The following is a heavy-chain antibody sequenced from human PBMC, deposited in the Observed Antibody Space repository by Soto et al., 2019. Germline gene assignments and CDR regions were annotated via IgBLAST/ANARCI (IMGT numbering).Heavy chain of an antibody. J-gene: IGHJ5*02. V-gene: IGHV1-8*01. CDR3: ARGRPGGGIKRSWFDP. CDR1: GYTFTSND. CDR2: MNPKTGDS. Sequence: QVQLVQSGAEVKKPGASVKVSCKASGYTFTSNDIYWLRQASGQGPEWMGWMNPKTGDSNSAEKFQGRLRMTRNTSTNTAYMELSGLTSEDTAVYYCARGRPGGGIKRSWFDPWGQGTLVTVST. D-gene: IGHD1-1*01.